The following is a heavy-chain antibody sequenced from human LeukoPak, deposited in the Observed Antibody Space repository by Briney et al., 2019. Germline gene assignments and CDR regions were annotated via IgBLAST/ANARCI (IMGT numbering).Heavy chain of an antibody. CDR2: ISSSSSTI. D-gene: IGHD5/OR15-5a*01. CDR3: ARSVFQGAFDI. V-gene: IGHV3-48*01. J-gene: IGHJ3*02. CDR1: GFTFSSCS. Sequence: GGSLRLSCAASGFTFSSCSMNWVRQAPGKGLEWVSYISSSSSTIQYADSVKGRFTISRDNAKDSLYLQMNSLRAEDTAVYFCARSVFQGAFDIWGQGTLVTVSS.